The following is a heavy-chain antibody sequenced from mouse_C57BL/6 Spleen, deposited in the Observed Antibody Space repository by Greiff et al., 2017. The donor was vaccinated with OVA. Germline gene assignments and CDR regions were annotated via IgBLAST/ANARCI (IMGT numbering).Heavy chain of an antibody. CDR1: GYTFTSYW. V-gene: IGHV1-64*01. J-gene: IGHJ2*01. Sequence: QVQLQQPGAELVKPGASVKLSCKASGYTFTSYWMHWVKQRPGQGLEWIGMIHPNSGSTNYNEKFKSKATLTVDKSSSTAYMQLSSLTSEDSAVYDCARARATSYYFDYWGQGTTLTVSS. CDR2: IHPNSGST. CDR3: ARARATSYYFDY. D-gene: IGHD3-1*01.